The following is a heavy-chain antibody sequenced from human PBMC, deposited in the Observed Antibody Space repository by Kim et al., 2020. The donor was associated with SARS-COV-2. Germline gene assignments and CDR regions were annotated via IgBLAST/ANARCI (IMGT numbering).Heavy chain of an antibody. J-gene: IGHJ4*02. D-gene: IGHD3-3*01. V-gene: IGHV3-48*02. CDR3: ARTGDFWSGYSGVFDY. Sequence: SVKGRFTISRDNAKNSLYLQMNSLRDEDTAVYYCARTGDFWSGYSGVFDYWGQGTLVTVSS.